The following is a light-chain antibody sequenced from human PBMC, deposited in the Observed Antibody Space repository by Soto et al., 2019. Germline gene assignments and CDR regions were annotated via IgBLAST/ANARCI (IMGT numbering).Light chain of an antibody. CDR3: AAWDGSLNVYV. V-gene: IGLV1-44*01. Sequence: QSVLTQPPSASGTPGQRVTISCSGSSSSIGSNSVNWYQQLPRTAPKVLIYTNNQRPSGVPDRFSGSKSGTSASLAISGPRSEYEANYYCAAWDGSLNVYVFGTGTKLTVL. CDR2: TNN. J-gene: IGLJ1*01. CDR1: SSSIGSNS.